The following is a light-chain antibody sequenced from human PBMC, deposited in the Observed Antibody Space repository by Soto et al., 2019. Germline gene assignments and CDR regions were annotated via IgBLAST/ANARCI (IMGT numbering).Light chain of an antibody. CDR1: QSISSW. V-gene: IGKV1-5*03. J-gene: IGKJ2*01. Sequence: DIQMTQSPSTLSASVGDRVTITCRASQSISSWLAWYQQEPGKAPNLLIYKASTLESGVPSRFSGSGSATEFTLTISSVQPDDFAIYYCQQYESYPRTFGQGTKLEIK. CDR3: QQYESYPRT. CDR2: KAS.